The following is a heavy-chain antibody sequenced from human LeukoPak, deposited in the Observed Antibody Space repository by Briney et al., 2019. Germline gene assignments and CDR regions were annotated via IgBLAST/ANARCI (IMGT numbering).Heavy chain of an antibody. V-gene: IGHV3-23*01. J-gene: IGHJ4*02. CDR3: AKERYSSSV. CDR1: GFTFSSYA. Sequence: PGGSLGLSCAASGFTFSSYAMSWVRQAPGKGREWASAISGSGGSTYYADSVKGRFTISRDNSKNTLYLHMNSLRAEDTAVYYCAKERYSSSVWGQGTLVTVSS. D-gene: IGHD6-13*01. CDR2: ISGSGGST.